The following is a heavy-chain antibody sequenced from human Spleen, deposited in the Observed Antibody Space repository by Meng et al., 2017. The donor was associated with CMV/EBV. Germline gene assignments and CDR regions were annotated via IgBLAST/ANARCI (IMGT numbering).Heavy chain of an antibody. CDR3: ARGVGESLGWEMGY. J-gene: IGHJ4*02. V-gene: IGHV3-74*01. CDR2: TNRDGSST. CDR1: GFTFHSHW. D-gene: IGHD1-26*01. Sequence: VPRVESGGGVVQPGESLRLSCAASGFTFHSHWMHWVRQAPGKGLVWVSRTNRDGSSTSYADSVKGRFTISRDNAKSTLYLQMNSLRAEDTAVYYCARGVGESLGWEMGYWGQGTLVTVSS.